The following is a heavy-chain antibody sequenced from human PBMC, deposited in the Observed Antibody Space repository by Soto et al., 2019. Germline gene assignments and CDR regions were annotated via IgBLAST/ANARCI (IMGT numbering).Heavy chain of an antibody. Sequence: SETLSLTCTVSGGSISSSSYYWGWIRQPPGKGLEWIGSIYYSGSTYYNPSLKSRVTISVDTSKNQFSLKLSSVTAADTAVYYCARHVRRFGELFYFDYWGQGTLVTSPQ. CDR3: ARHVRRFGELFYFDY. J-gene: IGHJ4*02. D-gene: IGHD3-10*01. CDR2: IYYSGST. CDR1: GGSISSSSYY. V-gene: IGHV4-39*01.